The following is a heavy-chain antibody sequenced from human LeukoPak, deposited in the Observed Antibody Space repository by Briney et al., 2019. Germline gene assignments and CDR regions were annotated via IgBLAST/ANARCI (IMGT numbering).Heavy chain of an antibody. CDR2: IYTSGST. CDR1: GGSISGGDYY. Sequence: SQTLSLTCTVSGGSISGGDYYWSWIRQPPGKGLEWIGRIYTSGSTNYNPSLKSRVTMSVDTSKNQFSLKLSSVTAADTAVYYCARGDFWSDVWGQGTLVTVSS. J-gene: IGHJ4*02. V-gene: IGHV4-61*02. CDR3: ARGDFWSDV. D-gene: IGHD3-3*01.